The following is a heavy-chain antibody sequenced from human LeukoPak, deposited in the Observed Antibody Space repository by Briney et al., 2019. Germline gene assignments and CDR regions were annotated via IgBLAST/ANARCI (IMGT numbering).Heavy chain of an antibody. CDR3: VRNKLGARYFDS. J-gene: IGHJ4*02. V-gene: IGHV1-8*01. CDR2: MNPNSGNT. Sequence: ASVKVSCEASGYTFTNYDINWVRQATGQGLEWMGWMNPNSGNTGYAQKFQGRVTMTRNASISTAYMELNSLRSEDTAVYYCVRNKLGARYFDSWGQGTLVTVSS. CDR1: GYTFTNYD. D-gene: IGHD1-26*01.